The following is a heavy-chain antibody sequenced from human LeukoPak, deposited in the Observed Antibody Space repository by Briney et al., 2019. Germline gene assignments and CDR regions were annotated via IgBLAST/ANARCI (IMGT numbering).Heavy chain of an antibody. V-gene: IGHV4-61*08. CDR1: GGSVSSGDYY. CDR2: IYYSGST. D-gene: IGHD1-7*01. J-gene: IGHJ4*02. Sequence: SETLSLTCTVSGGSVSSGDYYWSWIRQPPGKGLEWIGYIYYSGSTNYNPSLKSRVTISVDTSKDQFSLKLSSVTAADTAVYYCARDSPTTALDYWGQGTLVTVSS. CDR3: ARDSPTTALDY.